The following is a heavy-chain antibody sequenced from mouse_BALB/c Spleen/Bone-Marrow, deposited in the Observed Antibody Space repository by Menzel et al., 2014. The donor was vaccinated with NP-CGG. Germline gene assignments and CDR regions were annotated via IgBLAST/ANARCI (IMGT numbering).Heavy chain of an antibody. CDR3: ARSGYYGSRYFV. D-gene: IGHD1-1*01. V-gene: IGHV1-20*02. Sequence: QRKQTGLEFGHPSASGKISCKASSYSFTGYFMNWVMQSHGKSLEWIGRINPYNGDTFYNQKFKGKATLTVDKSSSTAHMELRSLASEDSAVYYCARSGYYGSRYFV. CDR2: INPYNGDT. J-gene: IGHJ2*01. CDR1: SYSFTGYF.